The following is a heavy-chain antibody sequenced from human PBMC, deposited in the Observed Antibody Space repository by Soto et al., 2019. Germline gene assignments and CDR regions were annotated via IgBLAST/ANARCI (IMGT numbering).Heavy chain of an antibody. CDR1: GFTFNNYA. J-gene: IGHJ4*02. D-gene: IGHD3-10*01. V-gene: IGHV3-23*01. CDR2: IRGGGDTT. CDR3: AKGRGGSGSLTPRVDF. Sequence: EVQLLESGGGLVQPGGSLRLSCAASGFTFNNYAMTWVRQAPGKGLEWVSAIRGGGDTTSYADSVKGRFTVSRDGSKNTLYLEVSRLRAEDPALYYCAKGRGGSGSLTPRVDFWGQGTLVTVSS.